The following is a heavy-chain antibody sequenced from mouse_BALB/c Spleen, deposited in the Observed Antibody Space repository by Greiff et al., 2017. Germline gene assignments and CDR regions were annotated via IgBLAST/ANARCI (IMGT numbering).Heavy chain of an antibody. V-gene: IGHV1-18*01. CDR2: INPNNGGT. J-gene: IGHJ3*01. Sequence: VQLQQSGPELVKPGASVKISCKTSGYTFTEYTMHWVKQSHGKSLEWIGGINPNNGGTSYNQKFKGKATLTVDKSTSTAYMELRSLTSEDSAVYYLARAYDDNYGWFADWGQGTLVTVSA. CDR1: GYTFTEYT. CDR3: ARAYDDNYGWFAD. D-gene: IGHD2-10*01.